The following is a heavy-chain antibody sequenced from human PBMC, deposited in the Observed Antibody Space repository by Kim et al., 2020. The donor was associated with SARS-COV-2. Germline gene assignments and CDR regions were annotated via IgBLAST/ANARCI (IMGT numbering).Heavy chain of an antibody. V-gene: IGHV4-59*01. CDR2: IYYSGST. CDR1: GRSISSYY. CDR3: ARWAGDYVAVAGWAFDI. D-gene: IGHD6-19*01. J-gene: IGHJ3*02. Sequence: TETLSLTCTVSGRSISSYYWSWIRQPPGKGLEWIGYIYYSGSTNYNPSLKSRVTISVDTSKNQFSLKLSSVTAADTAVYYCARWAGDYVAVAGWAFDIWGQGTMVTVSS.